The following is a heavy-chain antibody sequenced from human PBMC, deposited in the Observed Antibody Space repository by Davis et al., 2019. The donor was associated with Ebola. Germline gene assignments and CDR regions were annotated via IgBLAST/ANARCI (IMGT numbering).Heavy chain of an antibody. D-gene: IGHD3-22*01. V-gene: IGHV1-46*01. CDR1: GYTFTNYY. CDR3: ARHYYDSGGGY. Sequence: ASVKVSCKASGYTFTNYYMHWVRQAPGQGLEWMGIINPSGGGTTYAQKFQGRVTMTRDTSTSTVYMELSSLRSDDTAVYYCARHYYDSGGGYWGQGTLVTVSS. J-gene: IGHJ4*02. CDR2: INPSGGGT.